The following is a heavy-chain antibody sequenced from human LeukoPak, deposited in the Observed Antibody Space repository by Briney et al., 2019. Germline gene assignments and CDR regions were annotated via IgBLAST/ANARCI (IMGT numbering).Heavy chain of an antibody. J-gene: IGHJ4*02. CDR3: ARTDFRVYGSGSYLSY. D-gene: IGHD3-10*01. CDR2: INHSGST. V-gene: IGHV4-34*01. Sequence: SETLSLTCAVYGGSFSGYYWSGIRQPPGKGLEWIGEINHSGSTNYNPSLKSRVPISVGTSKNQFSLKLSSVTAADTAVYYCARTDFRVYGSGSYLSYWRQGTLVTVSS. CDR1: GGSFSGYY.